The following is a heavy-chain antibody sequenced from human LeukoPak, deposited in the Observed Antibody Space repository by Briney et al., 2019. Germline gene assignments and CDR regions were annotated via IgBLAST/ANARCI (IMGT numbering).Heavy chain of an antibody. D-gene: IGHD5-24*01. CDR3: AKDIGMATILLFDY. Sequence: PGRSLRLSCAASGFTFDDYAMHWVRQAPGKGLEWVSGISWNSGSIGCADSVKGRFTISRDNAKNSLYLQMNSLRAEDTALYYCAKDIGMATILLFDYWGQGTLVTVSS. V-gene: IGHV3-9*01. J-gene: IGHJ4*02. CDR2: ISWNSGSI. CDR1: GFTFDDYA.